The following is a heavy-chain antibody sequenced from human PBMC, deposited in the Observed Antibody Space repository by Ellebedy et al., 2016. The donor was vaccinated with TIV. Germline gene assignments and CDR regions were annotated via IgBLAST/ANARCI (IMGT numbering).Heavy chain of an antibody. D-gene: IGHD2-2*01. J-gene: IGHJ6*03. Sequence: ASVKVSXXASGYTFTSYDINWVRQATGQGLEWMGWMNPNSGNTGYAQKFQGRVTMTRNTSISTAYMELSSLRSEDTAVYYCARSPGYCSSTICYYYYMDVWGKGTTVTVSS. CDR2: MNPNSGNT. V-gene: IGHV1-8*01. CDR1: GYTFTSYD. CDR3: ARSPGYCSSTICYYYYMDV.